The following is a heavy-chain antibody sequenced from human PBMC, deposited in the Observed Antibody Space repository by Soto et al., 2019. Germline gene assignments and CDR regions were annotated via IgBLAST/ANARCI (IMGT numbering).Heavy chain of an antibody. CDR2: IITLFGTS. Sequence: VQLMQSGAEVKKPGSSVKVSCKASGGTFSSHSINWVRQAPGQGLEWMGGIITLFGTSNYAQNFQGRVTITAAQSTSTASMELNRLTSEDPAVYYCAREVGYGDFSAARLDWGQGNLVHVSS. V-gene: IGHV1-69*01. CDR1: GGTFSSHS. CDR3: AREVGYGDFSAARLD. J-gene: IGHJ4*02. D-gene: IGHD2-21*02.